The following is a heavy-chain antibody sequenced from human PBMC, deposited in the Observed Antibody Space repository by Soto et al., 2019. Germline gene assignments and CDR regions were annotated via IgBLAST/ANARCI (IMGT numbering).Heavy chain of an antibody. CDR2: ISLYSDGT. V-gene: IGHV1-18*01. CDR3: ARVVPGAEAWFGP. D-gene: IGHD2-2*01. J-gene: IGHJ5*02. CDR1: GYTFSNYG. Sequence: QVQLVQSGGEVKRPGASVKVSCKTSGYTFSNYGITWVRQTPGQPLEWLGWISLYSDGTNYSQKFQGRGSMTTDTSTTTAYMERRSLRSDDTAVYYCARVVPGAEAWFGPWGQGTLVTVSS.